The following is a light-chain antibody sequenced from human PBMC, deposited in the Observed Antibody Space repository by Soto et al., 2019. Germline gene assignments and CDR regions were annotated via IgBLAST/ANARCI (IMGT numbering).Light chain of an antibody. CDR1: SSNIGSNY. V-gene: IGLV1-47*01. J-gene: IGLJ2*01. CDR2: RNN. CDR3: AAWDDSLSGL. Sequence: VLTQPPSASGTPGQRVTISCSGSSSNIGSNYVYWYQQIPGTAPKLLIYRNNQRPSGVPDRFSGSKSGTSASLAISGLRSEDEADYYCAAWDDSLSGLFGGGTKLTVL.